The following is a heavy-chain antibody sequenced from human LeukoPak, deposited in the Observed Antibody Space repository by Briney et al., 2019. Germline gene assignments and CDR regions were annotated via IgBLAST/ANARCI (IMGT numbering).Heavy chain of an antibody. CDR3: ARDRQQLLLGMDV. V-gene: IGHV3-66*01. D-gene: IGHD6-6*01. J-gene: IGHJ6*02. CDR2: IYSGGTT. Sequence: GGSLRLSCAASGFTVGNNYMNWARQAPGKGLEWVSLIYSGGTTYYADSVKGRFTISRDNSKNTLYLQMNSLRAEDTAVYYCARDRQQLLLGMDVWGQGTTVTVSS. CDR1: GFTVGNNY.